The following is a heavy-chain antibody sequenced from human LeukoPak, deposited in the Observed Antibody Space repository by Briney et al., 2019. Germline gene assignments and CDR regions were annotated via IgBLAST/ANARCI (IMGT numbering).Heavy chain of an antibody. CDR3: AGGSGWSPPGF. Sequence: SETLSLTCAVYGGSFSGYYWSWIRQPPGKGLEWIGEINHSGSTNYNASLKSRVTMTVDTPKKQFSLKLSSVTAADTAVYYCAGGSGWSPPGFWGRGTLVTVSS. CDR2: INHSGST. D-gene: IGHD6-19*01. V-gene: IGHV4-34*01. J-gene: IGHJ4*02. CDR1: GGSFSGYY.